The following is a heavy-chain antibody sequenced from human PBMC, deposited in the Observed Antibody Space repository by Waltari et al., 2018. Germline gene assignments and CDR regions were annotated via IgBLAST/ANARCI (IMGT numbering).Heavy chain of an antibody. CDR1: GFTFSTYD. Sequence: EVQLLESGGGLVQPGGSLRLSCAASGFTFSTYDMSWVRQAPGKGLEWVSVIYSGGSTYSADSVKGRFTISRDNSKNTLYLQMNSLRAEDTAVYYCAKLMGTVTTFEDWGQGTLITVSS. CDR3: AKLMGTVTTFED. CDR2: IYSGGST. V-gene: IGHV3-23*03. D-gene: IGHD4-4*01. J-gene: IGHJ4*02.